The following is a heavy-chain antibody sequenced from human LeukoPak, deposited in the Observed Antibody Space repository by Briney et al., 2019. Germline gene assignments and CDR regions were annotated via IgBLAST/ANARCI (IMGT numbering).Heavy chain of an antibody. CDR2: MNPNSGNT. J-gene: IGHJ3*02. CDR1: GYTFTSYD. CDR3: ARSYGFYDSSGYYYPGAFDI. Sequence: ASVKVSCKASGYTFTSYDINWVRQATGQGLEWMGWMNPNSGNTGYAQKFQGRVTMTRNTSISTAYMELSSLRSEDTAVYYCARSYGFYDSSGYYYPGAFDIWGRGTMVTVSS. V-gene: IGHV1-8*01. D-gene: IGHD3-22*01.